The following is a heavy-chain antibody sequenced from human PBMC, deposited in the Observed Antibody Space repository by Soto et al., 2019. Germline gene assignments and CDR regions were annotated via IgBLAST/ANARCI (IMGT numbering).Heavy chain of an antibody. Sequence: QVQLQESGPGLVRPSETLSLTCTVSGGSISSYYWTWIRQPPGKGLEWIGYIYYSENTNYNPSLKSRVPISVDTSKNQFSLKLSSVTAADTAVYYCVRHASDYGGNAEDWYFDLWGRGTLVTVSS. V-gene: IGHV4-59*08. CDR1: GGSISSYY. J-gene: IGHJ2*01. D-gene: IGHD4-17*01. CDR3: VRHASDYGGNAEDWYFDL. CDR2: IYYSENT.